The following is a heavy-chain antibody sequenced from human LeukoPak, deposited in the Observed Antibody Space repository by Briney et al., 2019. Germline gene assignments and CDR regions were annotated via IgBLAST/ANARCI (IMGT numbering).Heavy chain of an antibody. CDR3: ARQHGSGSYYSRAIDY. V-gene: IGHV5-51*01. CDR1: GYDFSTYW. CDR2: IYPGGSET. J-gene: IGHJ4*02. Sequence: GESLKISCKGLGYDFSTYWNAWVRQRPGKGLEWMGIIYPGGSETRYDPSFQGQVTISADRSISTAYLQWSSLRASDTAMYYCARQHGSGSYYSRAIDYWGQGTLVTVSS. D-gene: IGHD3-10*01.